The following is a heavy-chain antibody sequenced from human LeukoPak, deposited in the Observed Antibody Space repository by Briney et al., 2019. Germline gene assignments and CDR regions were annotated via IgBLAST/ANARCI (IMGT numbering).Heavy chain of an antibody. CDR1: GFTVSSNY. V-gene: IGHV3-53*05. D-gene: IGHD6-13*01. Sequence: PGGSLRLSCAASGFTVSSNYMSWVRQAPGKGLEWVSIIYSGGSTYYADSVKGRFTISRDNSENTLYLQMNSLRAEDTAVYYCASLAAAGPFDYWGQGTLVTVSS. CDR3: ASLAAAGPFDY. CDR2: IYSGGST. J-gene: IGHJ4*02.